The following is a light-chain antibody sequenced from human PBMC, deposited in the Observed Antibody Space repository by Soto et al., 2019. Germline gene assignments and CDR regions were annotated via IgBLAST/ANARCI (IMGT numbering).Light chain of an antibody. CDR2: AAS. CDR1: QGISSY. J-gene: IGKJ2*01. V-gene: IGKV1-8*01. CDR3: QQYYSSPYT. Sequence: AIRMTQSPSSFSASTGDRVTITCRASQGISSYLAWYQQKPGKAPKLLIYAASTLQSGVPSRFSGSGSGTDFTLTISCLQSEDFATYYCQQYYSSPYTFGQGTK.